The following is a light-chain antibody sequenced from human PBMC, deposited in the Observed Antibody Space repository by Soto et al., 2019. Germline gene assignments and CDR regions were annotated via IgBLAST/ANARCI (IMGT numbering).Light chain of an antibody. Sequence: SYELTQPPSVSVAPGQTARITCGGNNIGSKSVHWYQQKPGQAPVLVVDDDSDRPSGIPERFSGSNSGNTATLTISRAEAGDEADYFCHVWDSSSEHVFGTGTKATVL. J-gene: IGLJ1*01. CDR3: HVWDSSSEHV. CDR1: NIGSKS. CDR2: DDS. V-gene: IGLV3-21*02.